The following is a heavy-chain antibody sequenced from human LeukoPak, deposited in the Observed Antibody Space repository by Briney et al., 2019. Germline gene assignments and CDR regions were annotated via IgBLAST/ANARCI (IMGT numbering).Heavy chain of an antibody. J-gene: IGHJ5*02. CDR3: ARMCSGYYHNWFDP. D-gene: IGHD3-22*01. Sequence: PSETLSLTCAVYGGSFSGYYWSWIRQPPGKGLEWIGEINHSGSTNYNPSLKSRVTISVDTSKNQFSLKLSSVTAADTAVYYCARMCSGYYHNWFDPWGQGTLVTVS. CDR2: INHSGST. CDR1: GGSFSGYY. V-gene: IGHV4-34*01.